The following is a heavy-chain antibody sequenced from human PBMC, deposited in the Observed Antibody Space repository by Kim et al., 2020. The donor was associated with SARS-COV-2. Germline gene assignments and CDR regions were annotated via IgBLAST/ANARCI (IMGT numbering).Heavy chain of an antibody. CDR1: GYTFTSYG. Sequence: ASVKVSCKTSGYTFTSYGISWVRQAPGQGLEWMGWISAYYGSTKYERKVQGRVTMTRDTSTSTAYMELRSLKSDDTAVYYCVRESQGDYGYNDVYFQYWGQGTLVIVSP. J-gene: IGHJ1*01. D-gene: IGHD1-20*01. CDR3: VRESQGDYGYNDVYFQY. V-gene: IGHV1-18*01. CDR2: ISAYYGST.